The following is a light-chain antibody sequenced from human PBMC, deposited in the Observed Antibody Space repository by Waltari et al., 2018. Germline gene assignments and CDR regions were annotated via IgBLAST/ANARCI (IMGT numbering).Light chain of an antibody. CDR1: SGHSSYD. Sequence: QLVLTQSPSASASLGASVKLTCTLSSGHSSYDIAWHQQQPEKGPRYLMKLNSDGRHSKGDGIPDRFSGSSSGAERYLTISSLQSEDEADYYCQTWGTGIVVFGGGTKLTVL. CDR3: QTWGTGIVV. V-gene: IGLV4-69*01. CDR2: LNSDGRH. J-gene: IGLJ2*01.